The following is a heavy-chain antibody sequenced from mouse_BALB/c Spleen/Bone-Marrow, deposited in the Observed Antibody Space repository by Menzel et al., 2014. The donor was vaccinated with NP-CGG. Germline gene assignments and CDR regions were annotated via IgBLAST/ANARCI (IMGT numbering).Heavy chain of an antibody. Sequence: QVQLQQSGPGLVAPSQNLSITCTVSGFSLSRYNIHWIRQPPGKGLEWLGMIWGGGGTDHNSALKSRLRISKDNSKSXIFLKINSLQIDDTAMYYCARKDGGYYVMDYWGQGTSVTVSS. D-gene: IGHD2-3*01. V-gene: IGHV2-6-4*01. CDR1: GFSLSRYN. J-gene: IGHJ4*01. CDR2: IWGGGGT. CDR3: ARKDGGYYVMDY.